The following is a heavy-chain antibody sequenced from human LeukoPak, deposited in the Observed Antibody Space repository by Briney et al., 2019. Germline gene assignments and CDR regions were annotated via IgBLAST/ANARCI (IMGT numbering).Heavy chain of an antibody. CDR2: IIPIFGTA. CDR1: GGTFSSYA. D-gene: IGHD3-10*01. J-gene: IGHJ5*02. V-gene: IGHV1-69*06. CDR3: ARDYYGSGSYCP. Sequence: SVKVSCKASGGTFSSYAISWVRQAPGQGFEWMGGIIPIFGTANYAQKFQGRVTITADKSTGTAYMELSSLRSEDTAVYYCARDYYGSGSYCPWGQGTLVTVSS.